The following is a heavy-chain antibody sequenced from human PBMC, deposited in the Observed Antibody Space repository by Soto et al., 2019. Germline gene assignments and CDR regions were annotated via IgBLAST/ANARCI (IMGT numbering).Heavy chain of an antibody. D-gene: IGHD2-8*01. J-gene: IGHJ4*02. CDR1: GFTFSSYS. V-gene: IGHV3-21*01. CDR2: ISSSSSYI. CDR3: ARMGGNGPRDY. Sequence: EVQLVESGGGLVQPGGSLRLSCAASGFTFSSYSMNWVRQAPGKGLEWVSSISSSSSYIYYADSVKGRFTISRDNAKNSLDLQMNSLRAEDTAVYYCARMGGNGPRDYWGQGTLVTVSS.